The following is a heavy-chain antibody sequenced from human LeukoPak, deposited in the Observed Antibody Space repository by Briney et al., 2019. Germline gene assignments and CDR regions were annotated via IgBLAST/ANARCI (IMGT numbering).Heavy chain of an antibody. CDR2: ISGSGGST. D-gene: IGHD3-22*01. CDR1: GFTFSGYA. CDR3: ASQTTYYYDSSGYNTPDY. V-gene: IGHV3-23*01. J-gene: IGHJ4*02. Sequence: GGSLRLSCAASGFTFSGYAMSWVRQAPGKGLEWVSAISGSGGSTYYADSVKGRFTISRDNSKNTLYLQMNSLRAEDTAVYYCASQTTYYYDSSGYNTPDYWGQGTLVTVSS.